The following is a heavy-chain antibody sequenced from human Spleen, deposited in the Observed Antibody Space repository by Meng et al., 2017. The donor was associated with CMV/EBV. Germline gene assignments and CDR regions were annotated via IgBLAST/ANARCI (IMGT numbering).Heavy chain of an antibody. CDR1: GYTFTGYY. CDR2: ISPNTGVT. D-gene: IGHD4-17*01. J-gene: IGHJ4*02. Sequence: ASVKVSCKTSGYTFTGYYMHWVRQAPGQGLEWMGWISPNTGVTNYAQRFQGRLTMTRDTSISTAYMELSRLRFDDTAVYYCARGVGGDYELPLDYWGQGTLVTVSS. CDR3: ARGVGGDYELPLDY. V-gene: IGHV1-2*02.